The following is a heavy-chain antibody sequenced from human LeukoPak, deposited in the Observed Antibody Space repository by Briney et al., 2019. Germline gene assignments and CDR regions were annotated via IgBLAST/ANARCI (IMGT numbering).Heavy chain of an antibody. V-gene: IGHV4-39*07. Sequence: SETLSLTCSVSGDSISTSHYYWGWIRQPPGKGLEWIGSINYSGSTYYIPSLKSRVTISIDTSKNQFSLRLNSVTAADTAVYHCARENFFHYYDESDYYSFGLSWFDPWGQGTLVTVSP. CDR3: ARENFFHYYDESDYYSFGLSWFDP. CDR1: GDSISTSHYY. D-gene: IGHD3-22*01. J-gene: IGHJ5*02. CDR2: INYSGST.